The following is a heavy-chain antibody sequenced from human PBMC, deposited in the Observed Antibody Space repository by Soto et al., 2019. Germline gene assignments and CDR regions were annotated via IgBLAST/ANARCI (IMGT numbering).Heavy chain of an antibody. CDR1: GYTFTSYG. J-gene: IGHJ6*03. Sequence: AXVKVSCKASGYTFTSYGISWVRQAPGQGLEWMGWISAYNGNTNYAQKLQGRVTMTTDTSTSTAYMELRSLRSDDTAVYYCARDGVVVVPAAIMEDPYYYYYMDVWGKGTTVXVSS. V-gene: IGHV1-18*01. D-gene: IGHD2-2*02. CDR3: ARDGVVVVPAAIMEDPYYYYYMDV. CDR2: ISAYNGNT.